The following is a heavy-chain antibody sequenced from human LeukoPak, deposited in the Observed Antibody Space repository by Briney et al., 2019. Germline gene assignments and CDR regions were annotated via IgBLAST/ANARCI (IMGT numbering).Heavy chain of an antibody. CDR3: AKCDNYDILTGHFDY. D-gene: IGHD3-9*01. Sequence: GGSLRLSCAASGFTFDDYAMHWVRQAPGKGLEWVSGISWNSGSIGYADSVKGQFTISRDNAKNSLYLQMNSLRAEDTALYYCAKCDNYDILTGHFDYWGQGTLVTVSS. J-gene: IGHJ4*02. CDR2: ISWNSGSI. V-gene: IGHV3-9*01. CDR1: GFTFDDYA.